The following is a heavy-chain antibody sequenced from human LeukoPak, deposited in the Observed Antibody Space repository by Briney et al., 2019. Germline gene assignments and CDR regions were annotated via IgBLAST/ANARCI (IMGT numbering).Heavy chain of an antibody. CDR3: ARGKTAFDILTGYDS. CDR2: ISSSSSYI. J-gene: IGHJ5*01. V-gene: IGHV3-21*01. Sequence: GGSLRLSCAASGFTSSSYTMNWVRQAPGKGLEWVSCISSSSSYIYYADSVKGRFTISRDNTKNSLILQMDSLIAEDTAVYYCARGKTAFDILTGYDSWGQGTLVTVSS. D-gene: IGHD3-9*01. CDR1: GFTSSSYT.